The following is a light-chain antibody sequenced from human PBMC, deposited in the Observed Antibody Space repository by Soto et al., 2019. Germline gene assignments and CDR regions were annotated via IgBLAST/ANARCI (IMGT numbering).Light chain of an antibody. CDR3: QQYNTWLWT. V-gene: IGKV3-15*01. J-gene: IGKJ1*01. CDR1: QSINAH. Sequence: EVVMTQSPATLSVSPGERVTLSCRASQSINAHLAWYQQKPGQAPRLLIHGASTRATGIPARFSGSGFGTEFILTISSLQSDDVAVYYCQQYNTWLWTFGQVTKVEIQ. CDR2: GAS.